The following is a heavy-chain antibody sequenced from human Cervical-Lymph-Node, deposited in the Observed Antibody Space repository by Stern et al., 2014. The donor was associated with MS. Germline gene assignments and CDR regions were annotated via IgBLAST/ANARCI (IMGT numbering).Heavy chain of an antibody. J-gene: IGHJ4*02. CDR3: ARETTSGTHKIDY. CDR1: GGAFSSSA. Sequence: QVPLVQSRAEVKKPGASVKVSCKASGGAFSSSALTWVRQAPGQGLEWMGGISPMLGTANYAQKFQGRLTITADESTSTAYMELSSLRSEDTAVFYCARETTSGTHKIDYWGQGTLVTVSS. D-gene: IGHD4-11*01. CDR2: ISPMLGTA. V-gene: IGHV1-69*01.